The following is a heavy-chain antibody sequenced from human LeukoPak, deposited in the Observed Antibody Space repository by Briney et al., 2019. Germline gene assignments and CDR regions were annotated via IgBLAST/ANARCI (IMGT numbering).Heavy chain of an antibody. CDR2: IHYRGTT. V-gene: IGHV4-59*11. CDR1: GVSISSHY. D-gene: IGHD3-10*01. Sequence: SETLSLTCTVSGVSISSHYWNWIRQTPGKGLEWIGYIHYRGTTNYNPSLKSRVTISADTSKHHFSLTLNSVTAADTAVYYCSRGGQGLSDNWGQGTLVTVSS. J-gene: IGHJ4*02. CDR3: SRGGQGLSDN.